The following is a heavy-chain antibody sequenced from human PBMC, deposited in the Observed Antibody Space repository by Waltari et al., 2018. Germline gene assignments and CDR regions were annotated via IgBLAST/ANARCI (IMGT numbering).Heavy chain of an antibody. Sequence: EVQLLESGGGLVQPGGSLRLPCAASGFTFSSHAMSWVRQASGKGLEWVSAISGSGGSTYYADSVKGRFTISRDNSKNTLYLQMNSLRAEDTAVYYCAKDRLIGDPIPSTLDYWGQGTLVTVSS. CDR1: GFTFSSHA. V-gene: IGHV3-23*01. D-gene: IGHD4-17*01. CDR2: ISGSGGST. J-gene: IGHJ4*02. CDR3: AKDRLIGDPIPSTLDY.